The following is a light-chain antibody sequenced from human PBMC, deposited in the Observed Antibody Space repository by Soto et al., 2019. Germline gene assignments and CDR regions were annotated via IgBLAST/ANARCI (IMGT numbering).Light chain of an antibody. J-gene: IGKJ1*01. CDR2: GAS. CDR1: QSVSSN. Sequence: EVVMTQSPATLSVSPGERATLSCRASQSVSSNLAWYQQKPGQAPRLLIYGASTRAAGIPARFSGSGSETDFTLTITRLQSEDFGVYYCHQHNNWWTFGQGTKVEIK. CDR3: HQHNNWWT. V-gene: IGKV3-15*01.